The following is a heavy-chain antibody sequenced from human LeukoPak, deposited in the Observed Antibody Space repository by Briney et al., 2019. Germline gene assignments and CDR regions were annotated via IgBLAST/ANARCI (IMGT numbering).Heavy chain of an antibody. V-gene: IGHV4-39*01. CDR1: GGSISSSSYY. Sequence: PSQTLSLTCTVSGGSISSSSYYWGWIRQPPGKGLEWIGSIYYSGSTYYNPSLKSRVTISVDTSKNQFSLKLSSVTAADTAVYYCARQGGYSYGTLDYWGQGTLVTVSS. D-gene: IGHD5-18*01. J-gene: IGHJ4*02. CDR2: IYYSGST. CDR3: ARQGGYSYGTLDY.